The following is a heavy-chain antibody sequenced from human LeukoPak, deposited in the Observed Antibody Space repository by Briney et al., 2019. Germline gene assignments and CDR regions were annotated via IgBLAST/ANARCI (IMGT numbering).Heavy chain of an antibody. CDR3: ARTHTIFGVAYFDY. Sequence: GGSLRLSCAASGFTFSSYWMSWVRQAPGKGLEWVANIKQDGSEKYYVDSVKGRLTISRDNAKNSLYLQMNSLRAEDTAVYYCARTHTIFGVAYFDYWGQGTLVTVSS. J-gene: IGHJ4*02. D-gene: IGHD3-3*01. V-gene: IGHV3-7*01. CDR1: GFTFSSYW. CDR2: IKQDGSEK.